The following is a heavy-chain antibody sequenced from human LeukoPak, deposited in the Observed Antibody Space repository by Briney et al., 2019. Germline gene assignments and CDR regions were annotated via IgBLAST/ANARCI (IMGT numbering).Heavy chain of an antibody. J-gene: IGHJ4*02. CDR3: ARDPADCGGNSAGY. Sequence: ASVKVSCKASGGTFSSYAISWVRQAPGQGLEWMGRIIPILGIANYAQKFQGRVTITADKSTSTAYMELSSLRSEDTAVYYCARDPADCGGNSAGYWGQGTLVTVSS. CDR2: IIPILGIA. V-gene: IGHV1-69*04. CDR1: GGTFSSYA. D-gene: IGHD4-23*01.